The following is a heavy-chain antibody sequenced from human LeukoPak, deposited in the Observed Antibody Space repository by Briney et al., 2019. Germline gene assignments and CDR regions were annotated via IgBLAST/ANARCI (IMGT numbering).Heavy chain of an antibody. CDR2: INPSGGST. V-gene: IGHV1-46*01. J-gene: IGHJ6*02. CDR3: ASEYYDSSGYKTYYGMDV. CDR1: GYTFTSYY. Sequence: ASVKVSCKASGYTFTSYYMHWVRQAPGQGLEWMGIINPSGGSTSYAQKFQGGVTMTRDTSTSTVYMELSSLRSEDTAVYYCASEYYDSSGYKTYYGMDVWGQGTTVTVSS. D-gene: IGHD3-22*01.